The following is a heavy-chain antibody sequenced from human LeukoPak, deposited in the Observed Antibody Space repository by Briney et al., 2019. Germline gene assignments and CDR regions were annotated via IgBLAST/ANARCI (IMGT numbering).Heavy chain of an antibody. V-gene: IGHV4-61*02. CDR2: IYTSGNT. D-gene: IGHD2-15*01. J-gene: IGHJ4*02. CDR1: GGSISSGTYY. CDR3: ARSRVVVAALDY. Sequence: SQTLSLTCTVSGGSISSGTYYWSWIRQPAGKGLEWIGRIYTSGNTNYNPSLKSRVTISLDTSKNQFSLKLSSVTAADTAVYYCARSRVVVAALDYWGQGTLVTVSS.